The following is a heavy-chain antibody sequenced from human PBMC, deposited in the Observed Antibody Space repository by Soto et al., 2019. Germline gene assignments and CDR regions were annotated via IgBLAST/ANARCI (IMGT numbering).Heavy chain of an antibody. D-gene: IGHD3-9*01. CDR2: IYYSGTT. CDR3: VIRDDILTGYSRYSWFDP. CDR1: GGCITSDNSY. J-gene: IGHJ5*02. Sequence: QLQLQESGPGLVKPSQTLSLTCSVSGGCITSDNSYWDWIRQPPGEGLEWIASIYYSGTTYYNPSLKSRVTISVDTSKNQFSLRLSSVTAADPAVYYCVIRDDILTGYSRYSWFDPWGQGTLVTVSS. V-gene: IGHV4-39*01.